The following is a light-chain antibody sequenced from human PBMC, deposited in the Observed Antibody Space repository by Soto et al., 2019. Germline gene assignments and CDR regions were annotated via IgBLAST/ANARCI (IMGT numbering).Light chain of an antibody. J-gene: IGLJ2*01. CDR1: SSNIGGYY. V-gene: IGLV1-47*01. CDR3: AAWDDSLSGVV. Sequence: QAVVTQPPSASGTPGQRVTISCSGSSSNIGGYYVYWYQQLPGTAPKLLIYRNNQRPSGVPDRFSGSKSGTSASLAISGLRSEDEADYYCAAWDDSLSGVVFGGGTKVTVL. CDR2: RNN.